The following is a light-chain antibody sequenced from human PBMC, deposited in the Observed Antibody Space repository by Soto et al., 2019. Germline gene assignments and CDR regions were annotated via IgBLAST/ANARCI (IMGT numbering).Light chain of an antibody. J-gene: IGKJ3*01. CDR3: HKYHILPRT. Sequence: DIQMTQSPSSLSASVGERVTITCQASQDISNHLIWYQQKPGKAPKFLIYDASNLETGGPSRLIGSGSGRDITVSISSLQPEDVAAYFCHKYHILPRTFGPGTKVGIK. V-gene: IGKV1-33*01. CDR2: DAS. CDR1: QDISNH.